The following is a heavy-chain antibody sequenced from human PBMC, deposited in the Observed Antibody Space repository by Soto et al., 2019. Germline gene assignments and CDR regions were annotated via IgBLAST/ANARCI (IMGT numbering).Heavy chain of an antibody. V-gene: IGHV3-30*18. CDR1: GFTFSSYG. Sequence: GGSLRLSCAASGFTFSSYGMHWVRQAPGKGLEWVALISYDGSYKYYADSVKGRFTISRDNSKNTLYLQMNSLRGEDTAVYYCAKDHGGDWSSWGQGTLVTVSS. CDR3: AKDHGGDWSS. J-gene: IGHJ5*02. D-gene: IGHD2-21*01. CDR2: ISYDGSYK.